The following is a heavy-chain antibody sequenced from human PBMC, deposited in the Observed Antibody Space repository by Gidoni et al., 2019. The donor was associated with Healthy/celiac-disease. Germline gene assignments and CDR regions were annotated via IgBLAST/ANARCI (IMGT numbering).Heavy chain of an antibody. CDR1: GCNFSSYA. CDR2: IIPIFGTA. D-gene: IGHD2-2*02. V-gene: IGHV1-69*06. Sequence: QVQLVQSGAVVKKPGSSVKVCCKASGCNFSSYANSWVRQAPGHGLEWMGGIIPIFGTANYAQKFQGRFTITADKSTSTAYMELSSLRSEHTAVYYCARYTVPYYYYGMDVWGQGTTVTVSS. J-gene: IGHJ6*02. CDR3: ARYTVPYYYYGMDV.